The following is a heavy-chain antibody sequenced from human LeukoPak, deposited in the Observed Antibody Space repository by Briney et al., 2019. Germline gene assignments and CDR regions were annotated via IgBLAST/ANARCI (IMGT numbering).Heavy chain of an antibody. CDR3: ARDQSPYGHDAFDI. CDR2: ISYDGSNK. V-gene: IGHV3-30-3*01. CDR1: GFTFSTYV. Sequence: GGSLRLSCAASGFTFSTYVMHWDRQAPGKGLEWVAVISYDGSNKYYADSVKGRFTISRDNSKNTLYLEMNSLRAEDTAVYYCARDQSPYGHDAFDIWGQGTMVTVSS. D-gene: IGHD3-16*01. J-gene: IGHJ3*02.